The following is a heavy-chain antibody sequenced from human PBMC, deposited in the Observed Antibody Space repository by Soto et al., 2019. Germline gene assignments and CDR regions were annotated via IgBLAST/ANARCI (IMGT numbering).Heavy chain of an antibody. CDR2: IRNRANSYTT. CDR1: GFTFSDHY. D-gene: IGHD1-26*01. J-gene: IGHJ3*02. V-gene: IGHV3-72*01. Sequence: EVQLLESGGGLVQPGGSLRLSCAASGFTFSDHYMDWVRQAPGKGLEWVGRIRNRANSYTTEYAAYVKGRFTVSRDDSRDSLYLQMNSLKTEDTAVYYGARDGREVGVYSDALDIWGQGTLVTVSS. CDR3: ARDGREVGVYSDALDI.